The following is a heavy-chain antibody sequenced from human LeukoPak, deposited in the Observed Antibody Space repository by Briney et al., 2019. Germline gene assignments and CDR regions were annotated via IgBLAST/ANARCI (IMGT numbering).Heavy chain of an antibody. CDR1: GGTFSSYA. J-gene: IGHJ6*02. V-gene: IGHV1-69*13. CDR3: ARDKIGYSSGCGGYYYYGMDV. Sequence: ASVKVSCKASGGTFSSYAISWVRQAPGQGPEWMGGIIPIFGTANYAQKFQGRVTITADESTSTAYMELSSLRSEDTAVYYCARDKIGYSSGCGGYYYYGMDVWGQGATVTVSS. D-gene: IGHD6-19*01. CDR2: IIPIFGTA.